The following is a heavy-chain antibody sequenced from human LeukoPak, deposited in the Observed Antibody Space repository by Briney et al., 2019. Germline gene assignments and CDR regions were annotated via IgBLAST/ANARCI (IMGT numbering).Heavy chain of an antibody. CDR3: TRGSLSGSSRDY. V-gene: IGHV1-8*01. J-gene: IGHJ4*02. CDR1: GYTFTGYD. D-gene: IGHD1-26*01. CDR2: MNPSTGDT. Sequence: GASVRVSCKPSGYTFTGYDINWVRQALGQGLEWMGWMNPSTGDTGYAQKFQGRVTMTRNTSVDTAFMELSGLGSEDTAVYYCTRGSLSGSSRDYWGQGTLVTVSS.